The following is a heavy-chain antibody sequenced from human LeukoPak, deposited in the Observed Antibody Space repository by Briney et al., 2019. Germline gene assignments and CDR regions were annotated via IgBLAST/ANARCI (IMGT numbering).Heavy chain of an antibody. J-gene: IGHJ4*01. V-gene: IGHV3-21*01. CDR3: ASHYYDSSGYADY. Sequence: KPGGSLRLSCAASGFTFSSYSMNWVRQAPGKGLEWVSSISSSSNYIYYADSVKGRFTISRDNAKNSLYLQMNSLRAEDTAVYYCASHYYDSSGYADYWGQEPWSPSPQ. CDR2: ISSSSNYI. CDR1: GFTFSSYS. D-gene: IGHD3-22*01.